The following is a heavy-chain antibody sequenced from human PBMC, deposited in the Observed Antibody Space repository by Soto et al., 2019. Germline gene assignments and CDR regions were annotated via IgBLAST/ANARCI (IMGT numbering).Heavy chain of an antibody. CDR1: GDSVSSNSAA. D-gene: IGHD6-19*01. CDR2: TYYRSKWYN. V-gene: IGHV6-1*01. J-gene: IGHJ6*02. CDR3: ARDSPLPSGWDYYYGMDV. Sequence: SPTLSLTCAISGDSVSSNSAAWNWIRQSPSRGLEWLGRTYYRSKWYNDYAVSVKSRITINPDTSKNQFSLQLNSVTPEDTAVYYCARDSPLPSGWDYYYGMDVWGQGTTVTVSS.